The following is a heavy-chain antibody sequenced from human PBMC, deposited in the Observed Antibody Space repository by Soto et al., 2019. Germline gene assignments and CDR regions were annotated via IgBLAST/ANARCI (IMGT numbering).Heavy chain of an antibody. CDR1: GFTFSSYA. Sequence: EVQLLESGGGLVQPGGSLRLSCAASGFTFSSYAMSWVRQAPGKGLEWVSAITGSGDGTYYADSVKGRFTISRDNSKNTLYLQMNSLRAEDTAVYYCANDDSGSYHRSDYWGQGTLVTVSS. CDR3: ANDDSGSYHRSDY. V-gene: IGHV3-23*01. CDR2: ITGSGDGT. D-gene: IGHD1-26*01. J-gene: IGHJ4*02.